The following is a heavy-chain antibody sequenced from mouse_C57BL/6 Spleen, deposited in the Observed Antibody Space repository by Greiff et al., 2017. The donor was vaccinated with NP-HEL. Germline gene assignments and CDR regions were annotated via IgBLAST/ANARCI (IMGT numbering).Heavy chain of an antibody. CDR3: ARQYHAMDY. CDR2: IYPGSGNT. Sequence: QVQLKQSGAELVRPGASVKLSCKASGYTFTDYYINWVKQRPGQGLEWIARIYPGSGNTYYNEKFKGKATLTAEKSSSTAYMQLSSLTSEDSAVFFCARQYHAMDYWGQGTSVTVSS. J-gene: IGHJ4*01. V-gene: IGHV1-76*01. CDR1: GYTFTDYY.